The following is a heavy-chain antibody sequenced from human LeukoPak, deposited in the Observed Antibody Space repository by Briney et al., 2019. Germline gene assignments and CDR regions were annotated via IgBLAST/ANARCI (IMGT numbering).Heavy chain of an antibody. D-gene: IGHD3-22*01. V-gene: IGHV4-59*08. J-gene: IGHJ4*02. Sequence: SETLSLTCTVSGGSISSYYWSWIRQPPGKGLEWIGYIYYSGSTNYNPSLKSRVTISVDTSKNQFSLKLSSVTATDTAVYYCARHGGYDSFDYWGQGTLVTVSS. CDR2: IYYSGST. CDR1: GGSISSYY. CDR3: ARHGGYDSFDY.